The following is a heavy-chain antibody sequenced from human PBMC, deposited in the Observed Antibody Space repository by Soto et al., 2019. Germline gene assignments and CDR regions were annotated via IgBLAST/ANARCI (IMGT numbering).Heavy chain of an antibody. D-gene: IGHD3-3*01. CDR2: IYYSGST. V-gene: IGHV4-59*08. J-gene: IGHJ5*02. CDR1: GGSISSYY. CDR3: ARTSTIFGVDTNWFDP. Sequence: SETLSLTCTVSGGSISSYYWSWIRQPPGKGLEWIGYIYYSGSTNYNPSLKSRVTISVDTSKNQFSLKLSSVTAADTAVYYCARTSTIFGVDTNWFDPWGQGTLVTVSS.